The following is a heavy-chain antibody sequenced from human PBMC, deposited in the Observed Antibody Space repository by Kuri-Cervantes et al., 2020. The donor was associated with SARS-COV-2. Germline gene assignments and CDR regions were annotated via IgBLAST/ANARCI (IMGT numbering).Heavy chain of an antibody. Sequence: SQTLSLTCAVYGGSFSGYYWSWIRQPPGKGPEWIGEINHSGSATYTPSLTNRVTISVDTSKNQFSLRLTSLTAADTAVYYCARAEGLYDSLTAYYRYYFDFWSQGGLVTVSS. V-gene: IGHV4-34*01. CDR2: INHSGSA. D-gene: IGHD3-9*01. CDR3: ARAEGLYDSLTAYYRYYFDF. J-gene: IGHJ4*02. CDR1: GGSFSGYY.